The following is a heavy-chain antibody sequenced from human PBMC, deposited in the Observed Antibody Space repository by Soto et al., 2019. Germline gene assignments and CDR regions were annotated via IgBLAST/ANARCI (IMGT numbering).Heavy chain of an antibody. CDR2: ISSSGSTI. D-gene: IGHD3-10*01. CDR3: AKKVNSGTGSQCFDY. V-gene: IGHV3-48*03. J-gene: IGHJ4*02. Sequence: GVTFSSSRMNPVHQTPNKGLEWVSYISSSGSTIYYADSVKRRFTISRDNSKNMLFLQMNSLRAEDTAIYYCAKKVNSGTGSQCFDYWGQGILVTVYS. CDR1: GVTFSSSR.